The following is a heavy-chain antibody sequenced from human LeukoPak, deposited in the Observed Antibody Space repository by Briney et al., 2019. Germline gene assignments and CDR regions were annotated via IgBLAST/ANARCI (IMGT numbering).Heavy chain of an antibody. CDR3: ARLAYYDSSGYWGSYYYYYMDV. V-gene: IGHV4-59*01. J-gene: IGHJ6*03. CDR2: IYYSGSTNYNT. Sequence: SETLSLTCTVSGGSISNYYWSWIRQPPGKGLEWIGYIYYSGSTNYNTNYNPSLISRVTISVDTSKNQFSLKLSSVTAADTAVYYCARLAYYDSSGYWGSYYYYYMDVWGKGTTVTVSS. D-gene: IGHD3-22*01. CDR1: GGSISNYY.